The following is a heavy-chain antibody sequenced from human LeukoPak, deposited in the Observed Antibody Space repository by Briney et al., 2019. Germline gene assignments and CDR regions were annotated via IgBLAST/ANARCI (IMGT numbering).Heavy chain of an antibody. CDR1: GFTFNGYA. CDR3: AKDIGIVAYDAFEM. CDR2: ISGSGGST. Sequence: GGSLRLPCAASGFTFNGYAMNWARQAPGQGLEWVSSISGSGGSTFYADPVKGRFSVSRDNSKNTLYLEMNSLRAEDTAVYYCAKDIGIVAYDAFEMWGQGTMVTVSS. D-gene: IGHD5-12*01. J-gene: IGHJ3*02. V-gene: IGHV3-23*01.